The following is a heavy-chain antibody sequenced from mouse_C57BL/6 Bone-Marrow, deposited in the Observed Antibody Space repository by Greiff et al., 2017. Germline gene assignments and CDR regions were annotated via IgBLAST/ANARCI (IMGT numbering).Heavy chain of an antibody. CDR3: TPTTGGGGGY. V-gene: IGHV14-4*01. CDR1: GFNIKADY. Sequence: VQLQQSGAELVRPGASVKLSCTASGFNIKADYLNWVKQRPEQGLEWIGWIDPENGAPEYASKFQGKATIPADTSSNTAYLQLSSLTAENTAVYYCTPTTGGGGGYWGQGTTLTGSS. D-gene: IGHD1-1*01. CDR2: IDPENGAP. J-gene: IGHJ2*01.